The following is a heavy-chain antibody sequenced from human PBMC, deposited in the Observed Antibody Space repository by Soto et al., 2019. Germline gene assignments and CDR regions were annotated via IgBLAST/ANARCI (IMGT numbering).Heavy chain of an antibody. CDR3: ARVGVLTGYHYFDY. CDR2: IYYSGST. J-gene: IGHJ4*02. D-gene: IGHD3-9*01. Sequence: SETLSLTCTVSGGSISSYYWSWIRQPPGKGLEWIGYIYYSGSTNYNPSLKSRVTISVDTSKNQFSLKLSSVTAADTAVYYCARVGVLTGYHYFDYWGQGTLVTVSS. V-gene: IGHV4-59*01. CDR1: GGSISSYY.